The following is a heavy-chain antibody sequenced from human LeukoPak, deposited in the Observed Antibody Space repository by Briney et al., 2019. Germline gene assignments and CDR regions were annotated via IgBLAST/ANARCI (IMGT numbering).Heavy chain of an antibody. J-gene: IGHJ4*02. Sequence: GGSLRLSCAASGFSVSDYYMNWVRQAPGKGLEWVSFIYSDGRTYYADSVKGRFSISRDNSKNTLYLQMNSLRAEDTAVYYCAKVSGSGSYPAHWGQGTLVTVSS. CDR1: GFSVSDYY. V-gene: IGHV3-53*05. CDR2: IYSDGRT. D-gene: IGHD3-10*01. CDR3: AKVSGSGSYPAH.